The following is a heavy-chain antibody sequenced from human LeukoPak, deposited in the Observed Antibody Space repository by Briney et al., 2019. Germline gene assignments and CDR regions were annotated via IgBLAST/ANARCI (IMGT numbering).Heavy chain of an antibody. CDR2: IIPIFGTA. V-gene: IGHV1-69*01. D-gene: IGHD3-22*01. J-gene: IGHJ4*02. CDR3: ASSLGDSSGPFGY. Sequence: SVKVSCKASGGTFSSYAISWVRQAPGQGLEWMGGIIPIFGTANYAQKFQGRVTITADESTSTAYMELSSLRSEDTAVYYCASSLGDSSGPFGYWGQETLVTVSS. CDR1: GGTFSSYA.